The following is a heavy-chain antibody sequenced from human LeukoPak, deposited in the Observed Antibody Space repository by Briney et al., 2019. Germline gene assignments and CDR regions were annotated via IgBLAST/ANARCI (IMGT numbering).Heavy chain of an antibody. CDR2: IRYDGSNK. D-gene: IGHD3-9*01. V-gene: IGHV3-30*02. CDR3: AKGSHYYDILTGPFDY. Sequence: PGGSLRLSCAASGFTFSSYGMHWVRQAPGKGLEWVAFIRYDGSNKYYADSVKGRFTISRDNSKNTLYLQMNSLRAEDTAVYYCAKGSHYYDILTGPFDYWGQGTLVTVSS. CDR1: GFTFSSYG. J-gene: IGHJ4*02.